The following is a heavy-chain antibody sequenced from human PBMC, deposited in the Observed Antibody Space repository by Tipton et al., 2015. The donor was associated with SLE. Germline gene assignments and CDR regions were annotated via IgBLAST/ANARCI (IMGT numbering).Heavy chain of an antibody. Sequence: GLVKPSETLSLTCAVYGGSFSVYYWTWIRQPPGKGLEWIGEINHSGSTNYNPSLKSRVTISVDTSKNQFSLKLSSVTAADTAVYYCARAGLAVYMDVWGKGTTVTVSS. V-gene: IGHV4-34*01. CDR3: ARAGLAVYMDV. CDR2: INHSGST. D-gene: IGHD6-19*01. J-gene: IGHJ6*03. CDR1: GGSFSVYY.